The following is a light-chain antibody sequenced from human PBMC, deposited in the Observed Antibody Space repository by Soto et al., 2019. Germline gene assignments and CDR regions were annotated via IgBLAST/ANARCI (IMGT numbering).Light chain of an antibody. CDR3: QQLNSYPRT. CDR2: GAS. V-gene: IGKV1-9*01. J-gene: IGKJ4*01. Sequence: DIQMTQSPSTLSASVGDRVTITCRASQRMSGFLAWYQQKPGKAPKLLIYGASTLHSGVPSRFSGSGSGTDFTLTISSLQPEDFATYYCQQLNSYPRTFGGGTKVDIK. CDR1: QRMSGF.